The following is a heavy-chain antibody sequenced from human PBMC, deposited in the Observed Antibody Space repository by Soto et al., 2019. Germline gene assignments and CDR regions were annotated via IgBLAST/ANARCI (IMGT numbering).Heavy chain of an antibody. D-gene: IGHD2-15*01. V-gene: IGHV4-31*03. CDR1: GGSISSVGYY. Sequence: SDTLSLTCTVSGGSISSVGYYWSWIRQHPGKGLEWIGDIYYSGSTYYNPSLKSRVTISVDTSKNQFSLQLSSVTAADTAVYYCARDSEFHCSGGSFFSGYHYGMYXSCQGTNFTVS. CDR2: IYYSGST. CDR3: ARDSEFHCSGGSFFSGYHYGMYX. J-gene: IGHJ6*02.